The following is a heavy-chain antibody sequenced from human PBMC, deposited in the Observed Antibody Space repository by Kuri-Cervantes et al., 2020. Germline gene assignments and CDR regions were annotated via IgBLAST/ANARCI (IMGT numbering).Heavy chain of an antibody. V-gene: IGHV1-2*02. CDR3: ARDRVAAGPYFDY. CDR1: GYTFTGYY. CDR2: INPNSGGT. D-gene: IGHD6-13*01. Sequence: ASVKVSCKASGYTFTGYYMHWVRQAPGQGLEWMGWINPNSGGTNYAQKFQGRVTMTEDTSTDTAYMELSSLRSEDTAVYYCARDRVAAGPYFDYWGQGTLVTVSS. J-gene: IGHJ4*02.